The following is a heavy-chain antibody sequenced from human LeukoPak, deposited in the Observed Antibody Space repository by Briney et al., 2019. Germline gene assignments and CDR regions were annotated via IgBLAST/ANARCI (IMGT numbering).Heavy chain of an antibody. D-gene: IGHD3-16*02. CDR2: IKQDGSEK. Sequence: PGGSLRLSCAASGFTFSSYWMSWVRQAPGKGREWVANIKQDGSEKYYVDSVKGRFTISRDNAKNSLYLQMNSLRAEDTAVYYCARELSITFGGVIVNDYYYMDVWGKGTTVTISS. CDR3: ARELSITFGGVIVNDYYYMDV. CDR1: GFTFSSYW. J-gene: IGHJ6*03. V-gene: IGHV3-7*01.